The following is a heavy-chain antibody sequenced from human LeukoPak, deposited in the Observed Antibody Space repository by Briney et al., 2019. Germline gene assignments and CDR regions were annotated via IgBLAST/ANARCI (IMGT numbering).Heavy chain of an antibody. J-gene: IGHJ4*02. Sequence: KASETLSLTCGVSGGSISGTNWWSWVRQPPGQGLEWIGEISLRGLTNYNPSLRSRLTMSLDESKNQVSLNLTSVTAADTAVYYCSRESGPFSPFGFWGQGTLVSVRS. CDR1: GGSISGTNW. CDR3: SRESGPFSPFGF. D-gene: IGHD1-26*01. CDR2: ISLRGLT. V-gene: IGHV4-4*02.